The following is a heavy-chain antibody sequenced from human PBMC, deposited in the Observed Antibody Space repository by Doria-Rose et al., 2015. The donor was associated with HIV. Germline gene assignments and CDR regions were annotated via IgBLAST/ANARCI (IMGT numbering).Heavy chain of an antibody. CDR3: ARIKSSRWYHKYYFDF. J-gene: IGHJ4*02. Sequence: SGPVLVKPTETLTLTCTVSGVSLSSPGMGVSWIRQPPGKALEWLANIFSDDERSYKTSLKSILTISRGTSKSQVVLTMTDMDTVDTATYYCARIKSSRWYHKYYFDFWGQGTLVIVSA. CDR2: IFSDDER. D-gene: IGHD6-13*01. CDR1: GVSLSSPGMG. V-gene: IGHV2-26*01.